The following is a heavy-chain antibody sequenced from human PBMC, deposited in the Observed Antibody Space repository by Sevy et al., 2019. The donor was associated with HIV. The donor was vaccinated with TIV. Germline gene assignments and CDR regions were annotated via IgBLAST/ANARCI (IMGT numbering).Heavy chain of an antibody. CDR1: GYSFTTYW. CDR2: IYPDDSDT. CDR3: ARLEQRHCNGAHCYPFDY. V-gene: IGHV5-51*01. J-gene: IGHJ4*02. Sequence: GESLKISCEGSGYSFTTYWIGWVRQMPGKGLEWMGVIYPDDSDTRYNPSFPGQVTISADKSINTAYLEWSRLKASDTAIYYCARLEQRHCNGAHCYPFDYWGQGTLVTVSS. D-gene: IGHD2-21*01.